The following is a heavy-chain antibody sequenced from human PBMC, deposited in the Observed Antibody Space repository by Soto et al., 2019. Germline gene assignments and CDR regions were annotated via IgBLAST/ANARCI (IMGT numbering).Heavy chain of an antibody. V-gene: IGHV3-48*01. Sequence: VVSLRLSCAASGFSFGTYSMSWVRQAPGKGLEWISYISSSTDNIYYADSVKGRFTISRDNAKTSLYLQMDSLRAEDTAVYYCAKTDAFDIWGQGTMVTVSS. CDR1: GFSFGTYS. J-gene: IGHJ3*02. CDR3: AKTDAFDI. CDR2: ISSSTDNI.